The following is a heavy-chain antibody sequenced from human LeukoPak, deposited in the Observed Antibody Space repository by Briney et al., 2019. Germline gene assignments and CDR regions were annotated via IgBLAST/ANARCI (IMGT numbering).Heavy chain of an antibody. CDR1: GYTFTSYG. D-gene: IGHD3-22*01. CDR2: ISAYNGYT. Sequence: ASVKVSCKASGYTFTSYGISWVRQAPGQGLEWMGWISAYNGYTKYAEKLQGRVTTTTDTSTSTAYMELRSLRSDDTAVYYCARAKYDSSGYYWFDPWGQGTLVTVSS. J-gene: IGHJ5*02. CDR3: ARAKYDSSGYYWFDP. V-gene: IGHV1-18*01.